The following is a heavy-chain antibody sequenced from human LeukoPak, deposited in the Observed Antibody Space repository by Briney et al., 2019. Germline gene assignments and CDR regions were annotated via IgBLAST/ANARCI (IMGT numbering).Heavy chain of an antibody. D-gene: IGHD3-22*01. CDR2: ISSSSSYI. Sequence: PGGSLRLSCAASGFTFSSYSMNWVRQAPGKGLEWVSSISSSSSYIYYADSVKGRFTISRDNSKNTLYLQMNSLRAEDTAVYYCAKPGSYYDSSGYWYYFDYWGQGTLVTVSS. J-gene: IGHJ4*02. CDR1: GFTFSSYS. V-gene: IGHV3-21*04. CDR3: AKPGSYYDSSGYWYYFDY.